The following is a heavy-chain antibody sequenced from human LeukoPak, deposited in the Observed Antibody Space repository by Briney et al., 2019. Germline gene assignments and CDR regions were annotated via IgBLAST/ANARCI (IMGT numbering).Heavy chain of an antibody. CDR1: GYTFTSYG. CDR2: ISAYNGNT. J-gene: IGHJ6*03. Sequence: ASVKISCKASGYTFTSYGISWVRQAPGQGLEWMGWISAYNGNTNYAQKLQGRVTMTTDTSTSTAYMELRSLRSDDTAVYYCARRGPQQNYYYMDVWGKGTTVTVSS. CDR3: ARRGPQQNYYYMDV. D-gene: IGHD6-13*01. V-gene: IGHV1-18*01.